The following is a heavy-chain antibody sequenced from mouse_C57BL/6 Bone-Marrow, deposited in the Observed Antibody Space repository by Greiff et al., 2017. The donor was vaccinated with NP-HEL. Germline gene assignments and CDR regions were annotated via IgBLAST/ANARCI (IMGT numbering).Heavy chain of an antibody. CDR1: GYTFTDYN. V-gene: IGHV1-18*01. CDR3: ARSRVYYGSSLAY. J-gene: IGHJ3*01. D-gene: IGHD1-1*01. CDR2: INPNNGGT. Sequence: EVQLQQSGPELVKPGASVKIPCKASGYTFTDYNMDWVKQSHGKSLEWIGDINPNNGGTIYNQKFKGKATLTVDKSSSTAYMELRSLTSEDTAVYYCARSRVYYGSSLAYWGQGTLVTVSA.